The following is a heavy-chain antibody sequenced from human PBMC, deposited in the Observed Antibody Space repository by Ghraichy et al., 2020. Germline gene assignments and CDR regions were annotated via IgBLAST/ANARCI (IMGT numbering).Heavy chain of an antibody. J-gene: IGHJ4*02. CDR3: ARVRCSRTSCFPDY. V-gene: IGHV3-7*01. D-gene: IGHD2-2*01. Sequence: GGSLRLSCVASGFTFSSYWMSWVRQAPGKGLEWVASIQQDGSEKYYVDSVKGRFTISRDNAQNSLYLQMNSLRAEDTAVYYCARVRCSRTSCFPDYWGQGTLGTVSS. CDR2: IQQDGSEK. CDR1: GFTFSSYW.